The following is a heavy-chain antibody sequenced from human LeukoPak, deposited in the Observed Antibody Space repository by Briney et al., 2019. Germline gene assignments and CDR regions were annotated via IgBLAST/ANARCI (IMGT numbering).Heavy chain of an antibody. J-gene: IGHJ4*02. CDR2: ISYDGSNK. Sequence: PGGSLRLSCAASGFTFSRYGMHWVRQAPGKGLEWVATISYDGSNKYFADSVKGRFTISRDNSKNTLYLQMNSLRVEDTAVYYCAKDLRGNSGYDSVFDYWGQGTLVTVSS. D-gene: IGHD5-12*01. CDR1: GFTFSRYG. V-gene: IGHV3-30*18. CDR3: AKDLRGNSGYDSVFDY.